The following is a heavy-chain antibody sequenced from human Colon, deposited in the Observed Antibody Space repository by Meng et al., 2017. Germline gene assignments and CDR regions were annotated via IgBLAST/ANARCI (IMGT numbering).Heavy chain of an antibody. V-gene: IGHV4-59*08. D-gene: IGHD3-16*02. CDR1: GGSISTYY. CDR2: NYYSGST. J-gene: IGHJ4*02. CDR3: ARHQNGGTYPLDY. Sequence: QGQLQGSGPGLVKPSETLSLTCAVSGGSISTYYWSWILQPPGKGLEWIGNNYYSGSTNYNPSLASRVTISVDSSKNQFSLKLSSVTAADTAVYYCARHQNGGTYPLDYWGQGTLVTVSS.